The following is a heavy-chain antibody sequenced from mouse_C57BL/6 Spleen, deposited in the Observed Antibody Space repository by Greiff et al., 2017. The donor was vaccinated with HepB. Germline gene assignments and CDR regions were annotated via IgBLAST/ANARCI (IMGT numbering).Heavy chain of an antibody. J-gene: IGHJ2*01. V-gene: IGHV1-64*01. Sequence: QVQLQQPGAELVKPGASVKLSCKASGYTFTSYWMHWVKQRPGQGLEWIGMIHPNSGSTNYNEKFKSKATLTVDKSSSTAYMQLSSLTSEDSAVYYCARSEVLGAYYFDYWGQGTTLTVSS. CDR1: GYTFTSYW. D-gene: IGHD2-14*01. CDR2: IHPNSGST. CDR3: ARSEVLGAYYFDY.